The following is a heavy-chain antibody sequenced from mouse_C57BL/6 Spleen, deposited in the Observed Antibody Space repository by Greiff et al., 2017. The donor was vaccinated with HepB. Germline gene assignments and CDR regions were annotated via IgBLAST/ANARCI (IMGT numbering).Heavy chain of an antibody. CDR2: INPNYGTT. CDR3: ARRGDYYGSRDFDY. J-gene: IGHJ2*01. CDR1: GYSFTDYN. Sequence: VQLKESGPELVKPGASVKISCKASGYSFTDYNMNWVKQSNGKSLEWIGVINPNYGTTSYNQKFKGKATLTVDQSSSTAYMQLNSLTSEDSAVYYCARRGDYYGSRDFDYWGQGTTLTVSS. D-gene: IGHD1-1*01. V-gene: IGHV1-39*01.